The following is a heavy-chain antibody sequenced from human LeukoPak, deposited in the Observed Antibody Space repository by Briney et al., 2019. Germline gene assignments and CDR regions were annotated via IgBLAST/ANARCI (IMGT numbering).Heavy chain of an antibody. CDR2: IKTKTDGGTT. D-gene: IGHD4-17*01. CDR1: GFTFSRAW. J-gene: IGHJ3*02. Sequence: GGSLRLSCAASGFTFSRAWMSWVRQAPGKGLEWVGRIKTKTDGGTTDYAAPVKGRFTISRDDSINTLYLQMSSLKTEDTALYYCATDDYGDNHREDGFDMWGQGTMVTVSS. V-gene: IGHV3-15*01. CDR3: ATDDYGDNHREDGFDM.